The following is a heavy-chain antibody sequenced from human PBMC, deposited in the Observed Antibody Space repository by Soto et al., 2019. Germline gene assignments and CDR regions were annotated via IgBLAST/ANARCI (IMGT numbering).Heavy chain of an antibody. V-gene: IGHV1-18*01. CDR1: GYTFTRYG. CDR2: ISGYTGDT. CDR3: AKKGQPPYYSNALDV. Sequence: QGQLVQSGAEVKKPGASVKVSCKASGYTFTRYGISWVRQAPGQGLEWMGWISGYTGDTKYAQKFQGRVTMTIDTSTTRAFMELRSLTSEDPAVYYCAKKGQPPYYSNALDVWGQETTVTVS. J-gene: IGHJ6*02.